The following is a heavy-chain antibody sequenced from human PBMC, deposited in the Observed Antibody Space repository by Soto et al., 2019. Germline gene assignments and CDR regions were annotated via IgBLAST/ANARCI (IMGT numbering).Heavy chain of an antibody. D-gene: IGHD6-19*01. V-gene: IGHV4-59*01. CDR3: ARTTVAGIGTPRYYYFSMDV. CDR1: GGSINSYY. J-gene: IGHJ6*02. CDR2: IYDSGST. Sequence: PSETLSLTCTVSGGSINSYYWSWIRQPPGKGLEWIGYIYDSGSTNYNPSLKSRVTISVDTSKNHFSLKLSSVTAADTAVYYCARTTVAGIGTPRYYYFSMDVWGQGTTVTVSS.